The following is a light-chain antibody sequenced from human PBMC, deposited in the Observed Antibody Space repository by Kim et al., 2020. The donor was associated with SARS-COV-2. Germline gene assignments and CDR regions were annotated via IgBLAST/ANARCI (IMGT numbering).Light chain of an antibody. CDR1: NIGIKS. CDR2: YDS. Sequence: SYELTQPPSVSVAPGKTARITCGGSNIGIKSVHWYQQKPGQAPVLVIYYDSDRPSGLPERFSGSNSGNTATLTINRVEAGDEADYYCQVWDSTSDHVVFG. V-gene: IGLV3-21*04. CDR3: QVWDSTSDHVV. J-gene: IGLJ2*01.